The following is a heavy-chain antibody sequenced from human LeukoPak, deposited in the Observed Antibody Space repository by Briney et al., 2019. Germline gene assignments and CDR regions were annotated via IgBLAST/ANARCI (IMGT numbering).Heavy chain of an antibody. Sequence: ASVKVSCKASGYTFTGYYIHWVRQAPGQGLEWMGWIDPNRGGTDYAQKFQGRVTVTRDTSISTAYMELSRLRSDDTAVYYCARDKSSSWYGGVDHWGQGTLVTVSS. D-gene: IGHD6-13*01. CDR2: IDPNRGGT. CDR3: ARDKSSSWYGGVDH. V-gene: IGHV1-2*02. J-gene: IGHJ4*02. CDR1: GYTFTGYY.